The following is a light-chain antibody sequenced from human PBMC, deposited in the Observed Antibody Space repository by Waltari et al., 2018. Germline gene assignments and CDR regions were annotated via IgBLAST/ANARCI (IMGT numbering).Light chain of an antibody. CDR3: QHYVRLPVT. V-gene: IGKV3-20*01. CDR1: QSVGRS. CDR2: GAS. J-gene: IGKJ1*01. Sequence: EIVLTQSPGTLSLSPGERATISCRASQSVGRSLAWYPRKPGQAPRLLIYGASSRATGVPDRFSGSGSGTDFSLTISRLEPEDFAVYYCQHYVRLPVTFGQGTKVEIK.